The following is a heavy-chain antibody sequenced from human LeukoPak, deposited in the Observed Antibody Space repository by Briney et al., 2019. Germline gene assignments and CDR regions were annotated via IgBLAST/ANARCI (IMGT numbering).Heavy chain of an antibody. V-gene: IGHV1-46*03. CDR2: INPSGGGT. D-gene: IGHD4-17*01. J-gene: IGHJ4*02. CDR1: GYTFTSYY. CDR3: ARELRDYGPHLDY. Sequence: ASVKVSCKASGYTFTSYYMHWVRQAPGQGLEWMGIINPSGGGTSYAQKFQCRVTMTRDTSTSTVYMELSSLRSEDTAVYYCARELRDYGPHLDYWGQGTLVTVSS.